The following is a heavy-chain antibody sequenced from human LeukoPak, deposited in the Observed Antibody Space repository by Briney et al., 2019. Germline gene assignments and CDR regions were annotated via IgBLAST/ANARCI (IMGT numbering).Heavy chain of an antibody. J-gene: IGHJ5*02. D-gene: IGHD2-15*01. CDR1: GGSFSGYY. V-gene: IGHV4-59*10. Sequence: SETLSLTCAVYGGSFSGYYWSWIRQPAGKGLEWIGRIYTSGSTNYNPSLKSRVTISVDTSKNQFSLKLSSVTAADTAVYYCATGLKQDNWFDPWGQGTLVTVSS. CDR3: ATGLKQDNWFDP. CDR2: IYTSGST.